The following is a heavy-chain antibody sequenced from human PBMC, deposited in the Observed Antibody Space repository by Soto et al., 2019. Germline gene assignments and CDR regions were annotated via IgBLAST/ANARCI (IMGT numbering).Heavy chain of an antibody. V-gene: IGHV3-7*03. CDR3: ARHYPCGSYYDY. CDR2: INQGGSEK. Sequence: GGSLRLSCAASGFTFSSYWMSWVRQAPGKGLEWVARINQGGSEKYYVDSVKGRFTISRDNAKNSLYLQMNSLRAEDTAVHYFARHYPCGSYYDYWGRGTLITVSS. CDR1: GFTFSSYW. D-gene: IGHD1-26*01. J-gene: IGHJ4*02.